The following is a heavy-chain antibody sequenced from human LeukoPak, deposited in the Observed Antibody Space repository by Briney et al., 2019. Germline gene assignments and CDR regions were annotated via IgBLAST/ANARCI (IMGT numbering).Heavy chain of an antibody. CDR1: GFTFSSYE. D-gene: IGHD3-10*01. V-gene: IGHV3-48*03. J-gene: IGHJ4*02. CDR2: ISSSGSTI. CDR3: ARDLSRPHAYYYGSGSDRPGDM. Sequence: AGGSLRLSCAASGFTFSSYEMNWVRQAPGKGLEWVSYISSSGSTIYYADSVKGRFTISRDNAKNSLYLQMNSLRAEDTAVYYCARDLSRPHAYYYGSGSDRPGDMWGQGTLVTVSS.